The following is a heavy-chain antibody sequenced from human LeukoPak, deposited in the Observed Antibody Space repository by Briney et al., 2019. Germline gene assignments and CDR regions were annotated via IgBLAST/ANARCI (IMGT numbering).Heavy chain of an antibody. J-gene: IGHJ4*02. Sequence: SETLSLTCTVSGASLSRSTYYWVWIRQPPGKGLEWIGSIYYDGSTYYNPSLKSRVTISADTSKNQFFLNLSSVTAADTAIYYCATLSGARDYWGQGTLVTVSS. D-gene: IGHD1-26*01. CDR2: IYYDGST. V-gene: IGHV4-39*01. CDR3: ATLSGARDY. CDR1: GASLSRSTYY.